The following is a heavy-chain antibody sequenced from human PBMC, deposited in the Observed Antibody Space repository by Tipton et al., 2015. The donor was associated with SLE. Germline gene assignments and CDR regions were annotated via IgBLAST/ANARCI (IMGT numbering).Heavy chain of an antibody. CDR2: IYSGGSST. V-gene: IGHV3-23*03. CDR3: AKVPGAFDI. Sequence: TLSLTCAASGFTFSSYAMSWVRQAPGKGLEWVSVIYSGGSSTYYADSVKGRFTISRDNSKNTLYLQMNSLRAEDTAVYYCAKVPGAFDIWGQGTMVTVSS. J-gene: IGHJ3*02. CDR1: GFTFSSYA.